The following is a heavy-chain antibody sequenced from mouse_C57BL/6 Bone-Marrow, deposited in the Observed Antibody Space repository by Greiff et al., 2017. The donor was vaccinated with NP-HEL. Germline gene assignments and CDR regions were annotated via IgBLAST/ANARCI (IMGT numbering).Heavy chain of an antibody. Sequence: QVQLKESGAELVRPGASVTLSCKASGYTFTDYEMHWVKQTPVHGLEWIGAIDPETGGTAYNQKFKGKAILTADKSSSTAYMELRSLTSEDSAVYYCKRDLRGSSSYFDYWGQGTTLTVSS. D-gene: IGHD1-1*01. CDR1: GYTFTDYE. CDR2: IDPETGGT. CDR3: KRDLRGSSSYFDY. V-gene: IGHV1-15*01. J-gene: IGHJ2*01.